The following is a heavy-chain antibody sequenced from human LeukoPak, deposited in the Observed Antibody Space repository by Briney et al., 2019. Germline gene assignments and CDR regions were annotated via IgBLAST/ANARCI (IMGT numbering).Heavy chain of an antibody. CDR3: AKDGPPDSSGYYFLNY. CDR1: GFTFSSYS. Sequence: GGSLRLSCAASGFTFSSYSMNWVRQAPGKGLEWVAFIRYDGSNKYYADSVQGRFTISRDNSKNTLYLQMNSLRAEDTAVYYCAKDGPPDSSGYYFLNYWGQGTLVTVSS. CDR2: IRYDGSNK. D-gene: IGHD3-22*01. J-gene: IGHJ4*02. V-gene: IGHV3-30*02.